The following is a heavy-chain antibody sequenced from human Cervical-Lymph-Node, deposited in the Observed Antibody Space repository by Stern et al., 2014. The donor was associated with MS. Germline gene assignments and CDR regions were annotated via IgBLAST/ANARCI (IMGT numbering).Heavy chain of an antibody. CDR2: IFTDERRV. D-gene: IGHD2-21*02. CDR3: ARGCGGDCRGIDL. V-gene: IGHV3-74*02. Sequence: EVQLVESGGGLVQPGGSLRLSCAASGFTFSTYWIHWVRQDPGKGLVWVSRIFTDERRVNYADSVKGRFAISRDNAKNTVYLQMSRLRAEDTAVYYCARGCGGDCRGIDLWGQGTLVTVSS. CDR1: GFTFSTYW. J-gene: IGHJ4*02.